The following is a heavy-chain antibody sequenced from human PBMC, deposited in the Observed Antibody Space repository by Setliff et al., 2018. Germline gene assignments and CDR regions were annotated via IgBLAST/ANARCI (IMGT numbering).Heavy chain of an antibody. CDR2: VYTSGST. J-gene: IGHJ6*03. CDR3: ARAISGWYSAHYYYMDV. V-gene: IGHV4-61*09. CDR1: GGSISSGSDY. D-gene: IGHD6-19*01. Sequence: SETLSLTCSVSGGSISSGSDYWTWIRQPAGKGLEWIGHVYTSGSTKYSSSLKSRVTISVDTSKNQFSLRLNSVTAADTAVCYCARAISGWYSAHYYYMDVWGKGTTVTVSS.